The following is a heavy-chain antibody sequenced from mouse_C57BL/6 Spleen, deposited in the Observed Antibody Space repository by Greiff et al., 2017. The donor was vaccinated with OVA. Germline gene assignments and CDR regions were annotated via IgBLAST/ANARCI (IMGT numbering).Heavy chain of an antibody. J-gene: IGHJ2*01. D-gene: IGHD1-1*01. CDR3: TIPITTVVAPFGY. V-gene: IGHV1-15*01. Sequence: VKLQQSGAELVRPGASVTLSCKASGYTFTDYEMHWVKQTPVHGLAWIGAIDPETGGTAYNQKFKGKAILTADKSSSTAYMELRSLTSEDSAVYYCTIPITTVVAPFGYWGKGTTLTVSS. CDR2: IDPETGGT. CDR1: GYTFTDYE.